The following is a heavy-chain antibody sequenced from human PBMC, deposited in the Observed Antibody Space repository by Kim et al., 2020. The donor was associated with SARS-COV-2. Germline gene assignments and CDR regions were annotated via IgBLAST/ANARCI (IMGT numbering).Heavy chain of an antibody. D-gene: IGHD4-4*01. CDR2: IDPTDSHT. Sequence: GESLKISCQGSGYSFASYWINWVRQMPGKGLEWMGRIDPTDSHTNYSPSLQGHVTISVDKSISTAYLQWRSLRPSDTAMYYCARQTVVTLAFDVWGQGTLVTVSP. CDR1: GYSFASYW. J-gene: IGHJ3*01. CDR3: ARQTVVTLAFDV. V-gene: IGHV5-10-1*01.